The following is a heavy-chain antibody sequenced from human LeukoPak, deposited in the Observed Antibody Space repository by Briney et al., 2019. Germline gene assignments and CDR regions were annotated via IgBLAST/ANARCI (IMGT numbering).Heavy chain of an antibody. J-gene: IGHJ6*04. Sequence: GASVEVSCKASGYTFTSYGISWVRQAPGQGLEWMGWISAYNGNTNYAQKLQGRVTMTTDTSTSTAYMELRSLRSDDTAVYYCARRASYYSGYDQYYYYGMDVWGKGTTVTVSS. CDR1: GYTFTSYG. CDR3: ARRASYYSGYDQYYYYGMDV. V-gene: IGHV1-18*04. CDR2: ISAYNGNT. D-gene: IGHD5-12*01.